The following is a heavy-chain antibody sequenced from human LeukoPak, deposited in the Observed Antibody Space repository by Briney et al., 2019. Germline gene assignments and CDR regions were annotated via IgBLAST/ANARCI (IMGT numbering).Heavy chain of an antibody. Sequence: GGSLRVSCAASRFTFSSYAMSWVRQAPGKGLEWVSAIGDSAYSTYYTDSVRGRFTLSRDNSKNTLYLQMNSLRAEDTAVYYCTYIYWGQGTLVTASS. J-gene: IGHJ4*02. V-gene: IGHV3-23*01. CDR1: RFTFSSYA. CDR3: TYIY. CDR2: IGDSAYST. D-gene: IGHD4-11*01.